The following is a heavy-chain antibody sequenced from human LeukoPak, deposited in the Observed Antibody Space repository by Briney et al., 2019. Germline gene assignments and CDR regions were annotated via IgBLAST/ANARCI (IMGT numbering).Heavy chain of an antibody. Sequence: GGSLRLSCAAAGFTVSQDWIHWVRQAPGKGLEWVANIKQDGSVKHYVGSAQGRFTISRDNAKNSLYLQMNSLGADDTAVYYCAGDISSSGGLEYWGQGTLVTVSS. CDR2: IKQDGSVK. J-gene: IGHJ4*02. CDR1: GFTVSQDW. D-gene: IGHD6-6*01. CDR3: AGDISSSGGLEY. V-gene: IGHV3-7*04.